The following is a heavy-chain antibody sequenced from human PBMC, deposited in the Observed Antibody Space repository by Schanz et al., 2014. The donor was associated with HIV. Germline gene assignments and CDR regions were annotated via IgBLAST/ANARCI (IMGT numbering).Heavy chain of an antibody. CDR3: ARDSTMDYFDY. D-gene: IGHD6-13*01. CDR2: INHSGST. Sequence: QVQLQQWGAGLLKPSETLSLTCAVYGGSFSGYYWTWIRQPPGKGLEWIGRINHSGSTNYNPSLKSRVTISVDTSSDQFSRKLSSVTAADTAVYYCARDSTMDYFDYWGQGILVTVSS. V-gene: IGHV4-34*01. CDR1: GGSFSGYY. J-gene: IGHJ4*02.